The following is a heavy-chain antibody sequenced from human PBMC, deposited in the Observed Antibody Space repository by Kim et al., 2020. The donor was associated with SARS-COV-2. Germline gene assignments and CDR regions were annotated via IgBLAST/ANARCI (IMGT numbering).Heavy chain of an antibody. J-gene: IGHJ4*02. Sequence: SVKVSCKASGGTFSSYAISWVRQAPGQGREWMGGIIPIFGTANYAQKFQGRVTITADESTSTAYMELSSLRSEDTAVYYCARDAGWSWDLYYFDYWGQGTLVTVSS. CDR2: IIPIFGTA. V-gene: IGHV1-69*13. CDR1: GGTFSSYA. D-gene: IGHD1-26*01. CDR3: ARDAGWSWDLYYFDY.